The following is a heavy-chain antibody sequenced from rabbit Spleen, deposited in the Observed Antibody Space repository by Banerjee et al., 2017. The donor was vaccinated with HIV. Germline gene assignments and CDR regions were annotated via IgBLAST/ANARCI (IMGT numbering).Heavy chain of an antibody. Sequence: QEQLEASGGDLVKPEGSLTLTCTASGFSFSSSYWICWVRQAPGKGLEWISCIAGSSSGFTYSANWAKGRFTVSKTSSTTVTLQMTSLTAADTATYFCARGSATMTMVITGYYLTLWGPGTLVTVS. V-gene: IGHV1S45*01. J-gene: IGHJ4*01. CDR2: IAGSSSGFT. CDR1: GFSFSSSYW. CDR3: ARGSATMTMVITGYYLTL. D-gene: IGHD2-1*01.